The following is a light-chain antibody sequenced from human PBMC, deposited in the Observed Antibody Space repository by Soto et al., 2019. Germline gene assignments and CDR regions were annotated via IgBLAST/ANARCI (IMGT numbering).Light chain of an antibody. CDR1: QAIRNY. V-gene: IGKV1-33*01. J-gene: IGKJ4*01. Sequence: DIQMTQSPSSLSASVGDRVTITCQASQAIRNYLNWYQQRPGKAPKLLIYGGSNLETGVPSRFSGRGSATDFTLTISSLQPEDIASYYCQQYDVLPPTFGRGTKVEIK. CDR3: QQYDVLPPT. CDR2: GGS.